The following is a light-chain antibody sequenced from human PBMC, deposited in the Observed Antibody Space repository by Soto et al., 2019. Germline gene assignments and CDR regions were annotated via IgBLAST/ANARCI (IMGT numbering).Light chain of an antibody. CDR3: QQYTNWPPYT. CDR2: GAS. CDR1: QSVSTN. V-gene: IGKV3-15*01. Sequence: EIVMTQSPATLSVSPGERATLSCRASQSVSTNLAWYQQKPGQSPRLLIYGASTRATGIPARFSGSGSETEFTLTISSLQSEDFADCYCQQYTNWPPYTFGQGTNLEIK. J-gene: IGKJ2*01.